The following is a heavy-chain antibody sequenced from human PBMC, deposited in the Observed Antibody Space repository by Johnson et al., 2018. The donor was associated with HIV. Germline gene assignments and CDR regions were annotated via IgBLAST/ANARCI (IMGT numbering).Heavy chain of an antibody. Sequence: QVQLVESGGGVVQPGRSLRLSCAASGFTFSSYAMHWVRQAPGKGLEWVAVISYDGSNKYYADSVKGRFTISRDNSKNTLYLQMNSLRAEDTAVYYCARDGGYCSSTSCFRHWASAFDIWGQVTMVTVSS. CDR1: GFTFSSYA. CDR2: ISYDGSNK. J-gene: IGHJ3*02. CDR3: ARDGGYCSSTSCFRHWASAFDI. V-gene: IGHV3-30-3*01. D-gene: IGHD2-2*01.